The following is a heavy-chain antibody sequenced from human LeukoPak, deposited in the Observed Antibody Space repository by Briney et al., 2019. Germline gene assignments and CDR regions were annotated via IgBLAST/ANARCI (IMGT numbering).Heavy chain of an antibody. D-gene: IGHD5-18*01. Sequence: GESLKISCQASGYTFTSYYMHWVRQAPGQGLEWMGIINPSGGSTSYAQKFQGRVTMTRDTSTSTVYMELSSLRSEDTAVYYCARVGDGYSYGYDYWGQGTLVTVSS. J-gene: IGHJ4*02. V-gene: IGHV1-46*01. CDR2: INPSGGST. CDR3: ARVGDGYSYGYDY. CDR1: GYTFTSYY.